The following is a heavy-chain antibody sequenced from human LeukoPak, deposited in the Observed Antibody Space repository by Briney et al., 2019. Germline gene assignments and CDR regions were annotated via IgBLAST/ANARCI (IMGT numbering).Heavy chain of an antibody. V-gene: IGHV3-23*01. D-gene: IGHD5-12*01. CDR2: VSGSGSST. J-gene: IGHJ4*02. Sequence: GGSLRLSCAASGFTFNNYAMSWVRQAPGKGLEWVSAVSGSGSSTYYADSVKGRFTISRDNSKNTLYLQMNSLRAEDTAVYYCAKDRLPVGRIVATPDDYWGQGTLVTVSS. CDR1: GFTFNNYA. CDR3: AKDRLPVGRIVATPDDY.